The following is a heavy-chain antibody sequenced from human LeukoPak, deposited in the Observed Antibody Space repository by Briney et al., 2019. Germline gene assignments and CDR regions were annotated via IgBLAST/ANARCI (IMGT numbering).Heavy chain of an antibody. J-gene: IGHJ4*02. Sequence: GASVNVSCKASGYTFTSYYMHWVRQAPGQGLEWMGIINPSGGSTSYAQKFQGRVTMTRDTSTSTVYMELSSLRSEDTAVYYCAGDMGITTFQGAPGPFDYWGQGTLVTVSS. V-gene: IGHV1-46*01. CDR2: INPSGGST. D-gene: IGHD3-3*01. CDR3: AGDMGITTFQGAPGPFDY. CDR1: GYTFTSYY.